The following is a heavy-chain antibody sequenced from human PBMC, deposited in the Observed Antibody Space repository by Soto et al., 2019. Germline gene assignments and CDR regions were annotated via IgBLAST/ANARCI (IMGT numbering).Heavy chain of an antibody. D-gene: IGHD2-21*01. CDR2: IYYSGST. CDR1: GDSISSGGYY. V-gene: IGHV4-31*03. CDR3: AASCVGCGGFNYYGMDV. Sequence: QVQLQESGPGLVKPSQTLSLTCTVSGDSISSGGYYWSCIRQHPGKGLEWIGYIYYSGSTYYNPSLKSRVTISVDTSKNQFSLKLSSVTAADTAVYYCAASCVGCGGFNYYGMDVWGQGTTVTVSS. J-gene: IGHJ6*02.